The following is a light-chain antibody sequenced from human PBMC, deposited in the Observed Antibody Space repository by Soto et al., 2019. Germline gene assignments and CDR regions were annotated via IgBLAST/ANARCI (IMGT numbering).Light chain of an antibody. CDR2: GAS. J-gene: IGKJ1*01. CDR3: QQYNNWPPT. V-gene: IGKV3-15*01. CDR1: QSVSSN. Sequence: EIVMTQSPATLSVSPGERATLSCRASQSVSSNLAWYQQKPGQAPRPLIYGASTRATGIPARFSGSGSGTEFTPTISSLQSEDFAVYYCQQYNNWPPTFGQGTKVDIK.